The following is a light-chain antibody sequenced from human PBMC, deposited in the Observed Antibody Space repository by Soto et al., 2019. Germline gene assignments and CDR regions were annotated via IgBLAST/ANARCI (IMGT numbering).Light chain of an antibody. CDR2: DVT. V-gene: IGLV2-14*03. Sequence: QSVLTQPASVSGSPGQSITVSCTGTSSDIGGYNYGSWYQQHPGKAPRLMIYDVTNRPSGVSDRFSGSKSGNTASLTISGLQAEDEADYYCSSYRRGSTYVFGTGTKVTVL. CDR3: SSYRRGSTYV. J-gene: IGLJ1*01. CDR1: SSDIGGYNY.